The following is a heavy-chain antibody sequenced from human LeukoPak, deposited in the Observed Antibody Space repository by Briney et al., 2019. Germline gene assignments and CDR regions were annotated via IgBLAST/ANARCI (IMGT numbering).Heavy chain of an antibody. Sequence: PGGSLRLSCAASGFTFSSYAMSWVRQAPGKGLEWVSAISGSGGSTYYADSVKGRFTISRDNSKNTLFLQMNSLRGEDTAVYYCASCRREYYYYGMDVWGQGTTVTVSS. CDR2: ISGSGGST. V-gene: IGHV3-23*01. J-gene: IGHJ6*02. CDR1: GFTFSSYA. CDR3: ASCRREYYYYGMDV.